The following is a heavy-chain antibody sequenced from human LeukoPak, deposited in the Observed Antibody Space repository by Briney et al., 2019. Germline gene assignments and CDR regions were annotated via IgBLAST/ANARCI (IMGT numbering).Heavy chain of an antibody. CDR1: GFTFSSCG. Sequence: GRSLRLSCAASGFTFSSCGMHWVRQAPGKGLEWVAVISYDGSNKYYADSVKGRFTISRDNSKNTLYLQMNSLRAEDTAVYYCAKTGYHYGSGRDYFDYWGQGTLVTVSS. D-gene: IGHD3-10*01. J-gene: IGHJ4*02. CDR2: ISYDGSNK. CDR3: AKTGYHYGSGRDYFDY. V-gene: IGHV3-30*18.